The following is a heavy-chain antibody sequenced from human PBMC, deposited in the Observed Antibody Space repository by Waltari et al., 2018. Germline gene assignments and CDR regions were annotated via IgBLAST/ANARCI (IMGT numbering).Heavy chain of an antibody. D-gene: IGHD2-2*01. CDR1: GGSFSSYS. CDR3: TTSSYCGTTTCYQYYGMDV. J-gene: IGHJ6*02. V-gene: IGHV1-69*01. CDR2: IIPVFGTA. Sequence: QVRLVQSGAEVKKPGSSVPVSCKAFGGSFSSYSLHWVRKAPGQGLEWMGGIIPVFGTANYAQKFQDRLAITADESTSTAYMEMSSLRSEDTAAYYCTTSSYCGTTTCYQYYGMDVWGQGTTVTVSS.